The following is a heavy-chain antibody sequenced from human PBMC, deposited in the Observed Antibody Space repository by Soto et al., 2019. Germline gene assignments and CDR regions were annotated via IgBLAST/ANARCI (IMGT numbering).Heavy chain of an antibody. CDR1: GFTFDDYA. V-gene: IGHV3-9*01. J-gene: IGHJ3*02. CDR2: ISWNSGSI. Sequence: DVQLVESGGGLVQPGRSLRLSCAASGFTFDDYAMHWVRQAPGKGLEWVSGISWNSGSIGYADSVKGRFTISRDNAKNSLYLQMNSLRAEDTALYYCAISMRGAHLGAFDIWGQGTMVTVSS. D-gene: IGHD1-26*01. CDR3: AISMRGAHLGAFDI.